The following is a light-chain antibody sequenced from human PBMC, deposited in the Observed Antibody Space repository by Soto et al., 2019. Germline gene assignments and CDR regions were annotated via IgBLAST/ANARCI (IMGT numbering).Light chain of an antibody. Sequence: EIVLTQSPGTLSLSPGERATLSCRASQSVSSSYLAWYQQKPGQAPRLLIYGASSRATGIPDRFSGSGSGTDFTLTISRLEPEDFAVYYCQQYGSSPWTVGQGTKLEIK. V-gene: IGKV3-20*01. CDR2: GAS. CDR3: QQYGSSPWT. CDR1: QSVSSSY. J-gene: IGKJ1*01.